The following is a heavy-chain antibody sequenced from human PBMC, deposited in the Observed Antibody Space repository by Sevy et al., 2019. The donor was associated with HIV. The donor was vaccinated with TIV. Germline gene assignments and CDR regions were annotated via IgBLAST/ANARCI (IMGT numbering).Heavy chain of an antibody. CDR2: IKQDGSDK. D-gene: IGHD3-22*01. CDR1: GFTFSDYW. J-gene: IGHJ4*02. V-gene: IGHV3-7*01. CDR3: AKLGFYYDSSAYDYFDY. Sequence: GGSLRLSCAASGFTFSDYWMNWVRQAPGKGLEWVANIKQDGSDKYYVDSVKGRFTISRDNAKNSLYLQMNSLRVEDTAVYFCAKLGFYYDSSAYDYFDYWGQGTLVTVSS.